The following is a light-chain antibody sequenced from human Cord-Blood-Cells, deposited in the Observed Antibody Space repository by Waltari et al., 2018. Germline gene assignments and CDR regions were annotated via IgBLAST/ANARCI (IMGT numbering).Light chain of an antibody. CDR3: QVWDSSTYV. V-gene: IGLV3-9*01. Sequence: SYELTQPLSVSVALGQTARITCGGNNIGSNNVHWYQQKPGQAPVLVIYRDSNRPSGIPERFSGSNSGNTATLTISRAQAGDEADYYCQVWDSSTYVSGTGTKVTVL. CDR1: NIGSNN. CDR2: RDS. J-gene: IGLJ1*01.